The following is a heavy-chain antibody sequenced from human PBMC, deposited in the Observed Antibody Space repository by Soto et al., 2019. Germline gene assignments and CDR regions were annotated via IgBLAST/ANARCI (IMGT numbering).Heavy chain of an antibody. CDR2: ISGSGGST. V-gene: IGHV3-23*01. CDR1: GFTSSSYA. J-gene: IGHJ3*02. CDR3: AKDRTITMIVVPHAFDI. D-gene: IGHD3-22*01. Sequence: EVQLLESGGGLVQPGGSLRLSCAASGFTSSSYAMSWVRQAPEKGLEWVSGISGSGGSTYYADSVKGRFTISRDNSKNTLYLQMNSLRAEDTAVYYCAKDRTITMIVVPHAFDIWGRGTMVTFSS.